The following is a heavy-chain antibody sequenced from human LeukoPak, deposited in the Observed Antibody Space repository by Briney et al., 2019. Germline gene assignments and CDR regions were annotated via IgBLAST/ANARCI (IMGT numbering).Heavy chain of an antibody. CDR2: IHYSGGP. V-gene: IGHV4-59*12. Sequence: PSETLSLTCTVSGGSITGYYWSWIRQPPGKGLEWIGNIHYSGGPKYNPSLQSRVTLSVDTSKNQFSLKVSYVTAADTAVYYCARTSATGATYFDYWGQGTLVTVSS. J-gene: IGHJ4*02. CDR3: ARTSATGATYFDY. D-gene: IGHD1-26*01. CDR1: GGSITGYY.